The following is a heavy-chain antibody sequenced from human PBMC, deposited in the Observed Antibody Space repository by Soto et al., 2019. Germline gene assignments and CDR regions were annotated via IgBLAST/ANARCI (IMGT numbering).Heavy chain of an antibody. CDR2: IIPIFGTA. CDR3: AREHTEIVVVITKWFDP. J-gene: IGHJ5*02. V-gene: IGHV1-69*01. Sequence: QVQLVQSGAEMKKPGSSVKVSCKASGGTFSSYAISWVRQAPGQGLEWMGGIIPIFGTANYAQKFQGRVTITADESTSTAYMELSSLRSEDSAVYYCAREHTEIVVVITKWFDPWGQGTLVTVSS. CDR1: GGTFSSYA. D-gene: IGHD3-22*01.